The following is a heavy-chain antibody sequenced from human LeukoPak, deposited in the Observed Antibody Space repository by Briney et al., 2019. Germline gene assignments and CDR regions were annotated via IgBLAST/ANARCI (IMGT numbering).Heavy chain of an antibody. J-gene: IGHJ4*02. CDR3: AKGGKYDILTGYRRSRLLGDF. CDR2: IKGDGSEK. Sequence: GGSLRLSCTAAGFTFRKHWMSWVRQAIGKGLECVAKIKGDGSEKHYVDSVRGRFTISRDNARNSLYLQMNNLRADDTAVYYCAKGGKYDILTGYRRSRLLGDFWGQGTLVTVSS. CDR1: GFTFRKHW. D-gene: IGHD3-9*01. V-gene: IGHV3-7*01.